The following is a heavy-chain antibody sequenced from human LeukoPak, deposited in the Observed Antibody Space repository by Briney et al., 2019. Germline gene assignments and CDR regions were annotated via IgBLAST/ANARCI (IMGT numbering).Heavy chain of an antibody. CDR1: GFTVSSNY. Sequence: PGGSLRLSCAASGFTVSSNYMSWVRQAPGKGLEWVSVIYSGGSTYYADSVKGRFTISRDNSKNTLYLQMYSLRAEDTAVYYCARGGKNLYSSGDYFDYWGQGTLVTVSS. D-gene: IGHD6-19*01. CDR3: ARGGKNLYSSGDYFDY. J-gene: IGHJ4*02. CDR2: IYSGGST. V-gene: IGHV3-66*01.